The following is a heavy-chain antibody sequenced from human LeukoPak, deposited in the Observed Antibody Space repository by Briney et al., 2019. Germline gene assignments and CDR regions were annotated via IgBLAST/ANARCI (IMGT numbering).Heavy chain of an antibody. CDR2: IKQDGSKK. CDR3: TRVGYIDEGIDY. Sequence: GGSLRLSCEGSAFILSGHWMTWVRQAPGKGLEWVANIKQDGSKKSYVDSVKGRFTISRDNAKNSLYLQMNSLRAEDTAIYYCTRVGYIDEGIDYWGQGTLVTVSS. CDR1: AFILSGHW. D-gene: IGHD5-24*01. J-gene: IGHJ4*02. V-gene: IGHV3-7*04.